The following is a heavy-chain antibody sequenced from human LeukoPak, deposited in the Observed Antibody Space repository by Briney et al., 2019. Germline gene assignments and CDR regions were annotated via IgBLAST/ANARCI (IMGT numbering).Heavy chain of an antibody. J-gene: IGHJ4*02. CDR1: GFTFSSYG. V-gene: IGHV3-30*18. CDR3: AKNWFAHGQWPQGGY. Sequence: GGSLRLSCAASGFTFSSYGMHGVRQAPGKGLEWVAVISYDGSTKYYADSVKGRFTISRDNSKTTLYLQMNSLRSEDTGVYYCAKNWFAHGQWPQGGYWGQGTLVTVSS. D-gene: IGHD6-19*01. CDR2: ISYDGSTK.